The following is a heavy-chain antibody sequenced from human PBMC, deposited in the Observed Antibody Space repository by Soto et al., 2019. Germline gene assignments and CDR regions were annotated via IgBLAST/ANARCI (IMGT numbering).Heavy chain of an antibody. CDR3: ARGYFDSGHGYDL. V-gene: IGHV5-51*01. J-gene: IGHJ5*02. CDR2: IFTRDSET. D-gene: IGHD3-9*01. CDR1: GHLFNNHW. Sequence: GESLKISCKGPGHLFNNHWIGWVRQTPGKGLEWMGLIFTRDSETKTSPPFQGHVSFSVDNSINTVYLQCTSLKTTDTGIYFCARGYFDSGHGYDLWGQGTLVTVSS.